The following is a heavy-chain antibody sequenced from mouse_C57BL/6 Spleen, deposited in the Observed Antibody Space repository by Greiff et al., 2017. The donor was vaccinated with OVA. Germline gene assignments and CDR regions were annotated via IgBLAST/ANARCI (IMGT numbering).Heavy chain of an antibody. CDR1: GYAFSSSW. Sequence: VQLVESGPELVKPGASVKISCKASGYAFSSSWMNWVKQRPGKGLEWIGRIYPGDGDTNYNGKFKGKATLTADKSSSTAYMQLSSLTSEDSAVYFCARPPLYYGSSYYAMDYWGQGTSVTVSS. V-gene: IGHV1-82*01. CDR2: IYPGDGDT. J-gene: IGHJ4*01. CDR3: ARPPLYYGSSYYAMDY. D-gene: IGHD1-1*01.